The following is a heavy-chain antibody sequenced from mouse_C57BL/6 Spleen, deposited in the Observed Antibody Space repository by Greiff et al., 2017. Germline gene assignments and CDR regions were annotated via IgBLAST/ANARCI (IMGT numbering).Heavy chain of an antibody. D-gene: IGHD1-1*01. V-gene: IGHV1-52*01. CDR2: IDPSDSET. CDR1: GYTFTSYW. CDR3: ARDYYGSSSEWYFDV. J-gene: IGHJ1*03. Sequence: VQLQQPGAELVRPGSSVKLSCKASGYTFTSYWMHWVKQRPIQGLEWIGNIDPSDSETHYNQKFKDKATLTVDKSSSTAYMQLSSLTSEDSAVYYGARDYYGSSSEWYFDVWGTGTTVTVAS.